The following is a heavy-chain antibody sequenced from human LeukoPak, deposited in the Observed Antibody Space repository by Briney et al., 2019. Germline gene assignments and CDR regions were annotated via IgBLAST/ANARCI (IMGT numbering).Heavy chain of an antibody. CDR2: ISWDGGST. Sequence: GGSLRLSCAASGFTFDDYTMHWVRQAPGKGLEWVSLISWDGGSTYYADSVKGRFTISRDNSKNSLYLQMDSLRTEDTALYYCAKDGGYDLYFDYWGQGTLVTVSS. CDR3: AKDGGYDLYFDY. V-gene: IGHV3-43*01. D-gene: IGHD5-12*01. CDR1: GFTFDDYT. J-gene: IGHJ4*02.